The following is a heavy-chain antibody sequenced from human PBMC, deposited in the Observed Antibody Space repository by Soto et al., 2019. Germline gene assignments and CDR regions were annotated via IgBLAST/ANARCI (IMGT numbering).Heavy chain of an antibody. CDR3: AVINPRRYSRSPGSIGY. D-gene: IGHD6-6*01. CDR1: GFTFTSSA. V-gene: IGHV1-58*01. J-gene: IGHJ4*02. Sequence: SVKVSCKASGFTFTSSAVQWVRQARGQRLEWIGWIVVGSGNTNYAQKFQERVTITRDMSTSTAYMELSSLRSEDTAVYYCAVINPRRYSRSPGSIGYWGQGTLVTVSS. CDR2: IVVGSGNT.